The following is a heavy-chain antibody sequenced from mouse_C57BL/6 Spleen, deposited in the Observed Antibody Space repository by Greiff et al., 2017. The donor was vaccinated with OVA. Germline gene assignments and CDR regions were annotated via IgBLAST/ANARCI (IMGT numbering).Heavy chain of an antibody. CDR3: ARPFITTVVPFDY. V-gene: IGHV1-26*01. Sequence: EVQLQQSGPELVKPGASVKISCKASGYTFTDYYMNWVKQSHGKSLEWIGDINPNNGGTSYNQKFKGKATLTVDKSSSTAYMELRSLTSEDSAVYYCARPFITTVVPFDYWGQGTTLTVSS. D-gene: IGHD1-1*01. J-gene: IGHJ2*01. CDR1: GYTFTDYY. CDR2: INPNNGGT.